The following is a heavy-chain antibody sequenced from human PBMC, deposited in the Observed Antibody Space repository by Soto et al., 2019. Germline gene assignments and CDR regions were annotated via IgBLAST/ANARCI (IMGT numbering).Heavy chain of an antibody. CDR2: IYWDDDK. CDR3: AHSRGGGNSAWFDP. V-gene: IGHV2-5*02. Sequence: QITLKESGPPLVKPTQTLTLTCTFSGFSLSTSGGGVGWIRQPPGKALEWLALIYWDDDKGYSPSLKNRLTITKDTSNDQVVLTMTNMDPVDTATYYCAHSRGGGNSAWFDPWGQGTLVTVSS. D-gene: IGHD2-21*02. CDR1: GFSLSTSGGG. J-gene: IGHJ5*02.